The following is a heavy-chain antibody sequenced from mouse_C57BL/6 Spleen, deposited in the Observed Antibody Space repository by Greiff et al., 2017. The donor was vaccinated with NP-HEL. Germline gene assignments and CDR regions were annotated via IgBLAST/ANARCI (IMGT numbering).Heavy chain of an antibody. CDR3: ARDGNYEDCFDY. CDR1: GYTFTSYW. J-gene: IGHJ2*01. V-gene: IGHV1-64*01. D-gene: IGHD2-1*01. Sequence: QVQLQQSGAELVKPGASVKLSCKASGYTFTSYWMHWVKQRPGQGLEWIGMIHPNSGSTNYNEKFKGKATLTVDKSSSTAYMQLSSLTSEDSAVFYCARDGNYEDCFDYWGQGTTLTVSS. CDR2: IHPNSGST.